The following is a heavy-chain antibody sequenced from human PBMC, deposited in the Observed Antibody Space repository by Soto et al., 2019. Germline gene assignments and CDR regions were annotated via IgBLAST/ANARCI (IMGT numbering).Heavy chain of an antibody. CDR3: ARMAYCSGGSCYSGVYYYYYMDV. J-gene: IGHJ6*03. V-gene: IGHV5-51*01. CDR2: IYPGDSDT. D-gene: IGHD2-15*01. CDR1: GYSFTSYW. Sequence: PGESLKISCKGSGYSFTSYWIGWVRQMPGKGLEWMGIIYPGDSDTRYSPSFQGQVTISADKSISTAYLQCSSLKASDTAMYYCARMAYCSGGSCYSGVYYYYYMDVWGKGTTVTVSS.